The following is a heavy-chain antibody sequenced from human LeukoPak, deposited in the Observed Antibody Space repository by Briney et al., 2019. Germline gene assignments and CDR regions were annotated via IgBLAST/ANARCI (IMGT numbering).Heavy chain of an antibody. D-gene: IGHD3-9*01. V-gene: IGHV1-2*02. CDR3: ARVSSFDWLYYFDY. CDR1: GYTFTDYY. CDR2: INPKSGDT. Sequence: ASVKVSCKASGYTFTDYYMHWVRQAPGQGLEWMGWINPKSGDTDYAQKFQGRVTMTRDTSISTAYMELSRLRSDDTAIYYCARVSSFDWLYYFDYWGQGTLVTVSS. J-gene: IGHJ4*02.